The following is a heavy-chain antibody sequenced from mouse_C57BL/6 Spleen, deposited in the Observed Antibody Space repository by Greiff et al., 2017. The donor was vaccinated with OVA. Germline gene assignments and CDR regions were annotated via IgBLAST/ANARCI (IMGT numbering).Heavy chain of an antibody. V-gene: IGHV5-9-1*02. CDR2: ISSGGDYI. J-gene: IGHJ4*01. D-gene: IGHD1-1*01. Sequence: EVQLVESGEGLVKPGGSLKLSCAASGFTFSSYAMSWVRQTPEKRLEWVAYISSGGDYIYYADTVKGRFTISRDNARNTLYLQMSSLKSEDTAMYYCTRDYYGSSYKLYYAMDYWGQGTSVTVSS. CDR3: TRDYYGSSYKLYYAMDY. CDR1: GFTFSSYA.